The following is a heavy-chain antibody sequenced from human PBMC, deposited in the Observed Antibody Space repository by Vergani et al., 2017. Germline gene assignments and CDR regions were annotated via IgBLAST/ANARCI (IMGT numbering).Heavy chain of an antibody. V-gene: IGHV1-46*03. CDR1: GYTFTSYY. CDR2: INPSGGST. J-gene: IGHJ4*02. Sequence: QVQLVQSGAEVKKPGASVKVSCKASGYTFTSYYMHWVRQAPGQGLEWMGIINPSGGSTSYAQKFQGRVTMTRDTSTSTGYMELSSLRSEDTAVYYCARAIVGATTFDYWGQGTLVTVSS. CDR3: ARAIVGATTFDY. D-gene: IGHD1-26*01.